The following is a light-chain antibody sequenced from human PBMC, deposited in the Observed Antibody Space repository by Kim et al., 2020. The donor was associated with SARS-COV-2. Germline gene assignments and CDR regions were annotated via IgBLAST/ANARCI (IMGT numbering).Light chain of an antibody. CDR2: SAS. V-gene: IGKV3-15*01. J-gene: IGKJ2*01. CDR1: QSISSD. Sequence: SVSPGERAPLSCRASQSISSDVAWYQQKPGQPPRLLIYSASTRATGIPARFSGSGSGTEFTLTISSLQSEDFAVYYCQQDNNWPYTFGQGTKLEI. CDR3: QQDNNWPYT.